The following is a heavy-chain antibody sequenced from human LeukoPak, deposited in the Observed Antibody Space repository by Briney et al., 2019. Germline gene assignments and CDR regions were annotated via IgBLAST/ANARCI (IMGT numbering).Heavy chain of an antibody. Sequence: GGSLRLSCAASGFTFSSYAMSWVRQAPGKGLEWVSDISRSGGSTYYADSVKGRFTISRDNSKNTLYLQMNSLRDEDTAVYYCAKTRYSGYDYGFYYGMDVWGQGTTVTISS. CDR2: ISRSGGST. CDR1: GFTFSSYA. D-gene: IGHD5-12*01. J-gene: IGHJ6*02. CDR3: AKTRYSGYDYGFYYGMDV. V-gene: IGHV3-23*01.